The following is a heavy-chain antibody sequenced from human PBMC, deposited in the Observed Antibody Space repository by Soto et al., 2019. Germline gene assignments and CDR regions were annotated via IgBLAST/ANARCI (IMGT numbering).Heavy chain of an antibody. V-gene: IGHV3-30*04. Sequence: GGSLRLSCAASGFTFSSYAMHWVRQAPGKGLEWVAVISYDGSNKYYADSVKGRFTISRDNSKNTLYLQMNSLRAEDTAVDSCARDPGDYYYYYYMDDWGKGTTVTVSS. CDR3: ARDPGDYYYYYYMDD. D-gene: IGHD3-10*01. CDR2: ISYDGSNK. J-gene: IGHJ6*03. CDR1: GFTFSSYA.